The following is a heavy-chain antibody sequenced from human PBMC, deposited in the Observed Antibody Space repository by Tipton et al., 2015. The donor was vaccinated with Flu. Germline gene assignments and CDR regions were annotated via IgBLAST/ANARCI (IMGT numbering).Heavy chain of an antibody. V-gene: IGHV3-53*01. Sequence: GSLRLSCAASGFIVSSDYMSWVRQAPGKGLEWVSVIYSSDSTSYADSVRGRFTLSRDNSRNTLYLQMNDLRVEDTAVYYCAKRYCSSSTCYIPDAFDTWGQGTMVTVSS. CDR3: AKRYCSSSTCYIPDAFDT. CDR2: IYSSDST. D-gene: IGHD2-2*01. J-gene: IGHJ3*02. CDR1: GFIVSSDY.